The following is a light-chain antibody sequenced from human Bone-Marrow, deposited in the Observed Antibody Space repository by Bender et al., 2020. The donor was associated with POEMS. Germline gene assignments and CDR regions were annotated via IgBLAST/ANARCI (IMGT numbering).Light chain of an antibody. J-gene: IGLJ1*01. CDR3: YSYTSSNTYV. Sequence: QSALTQPASVSGSPGQSITISCTGTNSDVGAYDHVSWYQQHPGKAPKVMIFGVGNRPLGVSYRFSGSKSGNTASLTISGLQAEDEADYYCYSYTSSNTYVFGTGTQVTVL. CDR2: GVG. CDR1: NSDVGAYDH. V-gene: IGLV2-14*01.